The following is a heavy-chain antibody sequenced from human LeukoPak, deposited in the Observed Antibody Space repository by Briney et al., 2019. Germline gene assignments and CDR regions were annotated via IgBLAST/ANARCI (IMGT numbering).Heavy chain of an antibody. V-gene: IGHV3-30*02. CDR2: IRYDGSNK. Sequence: PGGSLRLSCAASGFTFSSYGMHWVRQAPGKGLEWVAFIRYDGSNKYYADSVKGRFTISRDNSKNTLYLQMNSLRAEDTAVYYCAKDIKVSMIGCAFDIWGQGTMVTVSS. D-gene: IGHD3-22*01. J-gene: IGHJ3*02. CDR1: GFTFSSYG. CDR3: AKDIKVSMIGCAFDI.